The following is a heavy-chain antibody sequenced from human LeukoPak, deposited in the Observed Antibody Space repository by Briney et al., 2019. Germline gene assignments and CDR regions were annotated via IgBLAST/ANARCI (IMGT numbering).Heavy chain of an antibody. CDR3: ARDRCSSTRCYSDY. CDR1: GFTLSSYS. V-gene: IGHV3-21*01. CDR2: ISSSSSYI. D-gene: IGHD2-2*01. J-gene: IGHJ4*02. Sequence: GGSLRLSCAASGFTLSSYSMNWVRQAPGKGLEWVASISSSSSYIYYADSVKGRFTISRDNAKNTLYLQMNSLRAEDTAVFYCARDRCSSTRCYSDYWGQGTLVTVSS.